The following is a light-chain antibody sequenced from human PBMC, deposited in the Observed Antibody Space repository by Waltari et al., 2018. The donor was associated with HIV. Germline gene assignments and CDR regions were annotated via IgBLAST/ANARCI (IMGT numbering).Light chain of an antibody. CDR2: QDT. Sequence: SYDLTPPPSLSVSPGQTATLTSPENELGSNYACWYQQKPGQSPILVTYQDTKRPSGIPERFSGSISGNTATLTISGTQAMDEADYYCQAWDSKTAYVFGTGTKVTVL. V-gene: IGLV3-1*01. J-gene: IGLJ1*01. CDR3: QAWDSKTAYV. CDR1: ELGSNY.